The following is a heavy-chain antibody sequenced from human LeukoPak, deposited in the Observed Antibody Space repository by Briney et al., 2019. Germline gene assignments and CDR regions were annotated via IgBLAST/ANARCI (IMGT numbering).Heavy chain of an antibody. V-gene: IGHV1-8*01. D-gene: IGHD6-13*01. CDR1: GYTFTSYD. Sequence: ASVKVSCKASGYTFTSYDINWVRQATGQGLEWMGWMNPNSGNTGYVQKFQGRVTMTRNTSISTVYMELSSLRSEDTAVYYCARLVFGIAASHSFDYWGQGTLVTVSS. J-gene: IGHJ4*02. CDR2: MNPNSGNT. CDR3: ARLVFGIAASHSFDY.